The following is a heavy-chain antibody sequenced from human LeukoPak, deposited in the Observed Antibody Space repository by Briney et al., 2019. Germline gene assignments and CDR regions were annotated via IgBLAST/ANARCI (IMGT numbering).Heavy chain of an antibody. J-gene: IGHJ3*02. D-gene: IGHD3-10*01. CDR3: ARVATMVRVPLDALDI. CDR2: ISRSGNTI. V-gene: IGHV3-48*03. Sequence: GGSLRLSWAISGXTFSGCELTWVRQAPGKGQEWISYISRSGNTIYYADSVKGRFTTSRDNAKNSLYLQMNSLRVEDTAVYYCARVATMVRVPLDALDIWGQGTMVSVSS. CDR1: GXTFSGCE.